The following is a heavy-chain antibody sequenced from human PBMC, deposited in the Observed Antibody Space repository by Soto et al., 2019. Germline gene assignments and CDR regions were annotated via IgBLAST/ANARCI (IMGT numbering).Heavy chain of an antibody. D-gene: IGHD3-3*01. Sequence: QVQLVQSGAEVKKPGASVKVSCKASGYTFTGYYMHWVRQAPGQGLEWMGWINPNSGGTNYAQKFQGWVTMTRDTAISTAYMELSRLRYDDTAVYYCASDAGYDFWSGYSEYNWFDPWGQGTLVTVSS. CDR3: ASDAGYDFWSGYSEYNWFDP. CDR2: INPNSGGT. CDR1: GYTFTGYY. V-gene: IGHV1-2*04. J-gene: IGHJ5*02.